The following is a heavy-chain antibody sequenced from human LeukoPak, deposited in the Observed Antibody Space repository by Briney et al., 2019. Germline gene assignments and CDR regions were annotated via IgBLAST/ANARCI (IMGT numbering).Heavy chain of an antibody. D-gene: IGHD6-13*01. CDR2: ISAYNGNT. CDR1: GYTFTSCG. CDR3: ARDSRVAAAGGGAGYYYGMDV. J-gene: IGHJ6*02. Sequence: ASVKVSCKASGYTFTSCGISWVRQAPGQGLEWMGWISAYNGNTNYAQKVQGRVTMTTDTSTRTAYMEVRSLRSDDTAVYYCARDSRVAAAGGGAGYYYGMDVWGQGTTVTVSS. V-gene: IGHV1-18*01.